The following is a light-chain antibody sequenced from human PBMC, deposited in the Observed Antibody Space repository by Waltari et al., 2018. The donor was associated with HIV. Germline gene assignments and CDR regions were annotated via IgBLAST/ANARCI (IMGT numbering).Light chain of an antibody. J-gene: IGLJ2*01. CDR2: EVT. V-gene: IGLV2-8*01. CDR3: SSFANRDGFYVL. Sequence: QSALTQPPSAPGSPGPSVTLACTGTNSDIGTYDYVSWYQQHPGKAPKLVISEVTKRPSGVSDRFSGSKSGNTAFLTVSGLQAEDEADYYCSSFANRDGFYVLFGGGTRLTVL. CDR1: NSDIGTYDY.